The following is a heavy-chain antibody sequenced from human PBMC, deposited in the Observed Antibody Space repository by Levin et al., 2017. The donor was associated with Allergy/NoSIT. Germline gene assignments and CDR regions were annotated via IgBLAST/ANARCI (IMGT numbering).Heavy chain of an antibody. J-gene: IGHJ6*03. Sequence: SETLSLTCAVSGGSISSSNWWSWVRQPPGKGLEWIGEIYESGSTNYNPSLKSRVTISVDKSKNQFSLKLTSVNAADTAVYYCARDGASFGSGNMDVWGKGTTVTVSS. V-gene: IGHV4-4*02. CDR2: IYESGST. CDR3: ARDGASFGSGNMDV. D-gene: IGHD3-10*01. CDR1: GGSISSSNW.